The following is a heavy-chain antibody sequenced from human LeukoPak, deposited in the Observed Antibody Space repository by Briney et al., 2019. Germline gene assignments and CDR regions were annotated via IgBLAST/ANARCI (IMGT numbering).Heavy chain of an antibody. J-gene: IGHJ3*01. V-gene: IGHV3-74*01. D-gene: IGHD3-16*01. CDR1: GFIFSRHW. Sequence: GSLKLSCAASGFIFSRHWMHSVRQAPGKGLVWVSRINHDGDSTNYADSVTGRFTISRDNAKNTLYLEMNSLTGEDTAVYYCVREEDGDYVGAFDVWGQGTMVTVSS. CDR2: INHDGDST. CDR3: VREEDGDYVGAFDV.